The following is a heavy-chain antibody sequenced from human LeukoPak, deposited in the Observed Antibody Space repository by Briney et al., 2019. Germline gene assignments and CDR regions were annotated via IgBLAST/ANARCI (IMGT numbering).Heavy chain of an antibody. Sequence: SVKVSCKASGGTFSSYAISWVRQAPGQRLEWMGGIIPIFGTANYAQKFQGRVTITADESTSTAYMELSSLRSEDTAVYYCASAYLVATGSHVDYFDYWGQGTLVTVSS. D-gene: IGHD5-12*01. CDR1: GGTFSSYA. J-gene: IGHJ4*02. CDR2: IIPIFGTA. CDR3: ASAYLVATGSHVDYFDY. V-gene: IGHV1-69*13.